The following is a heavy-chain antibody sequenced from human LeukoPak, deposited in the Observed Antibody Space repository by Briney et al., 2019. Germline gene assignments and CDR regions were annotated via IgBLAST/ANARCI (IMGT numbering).Heavy chain of an antibody. D-gene: IGHD5-12*01. CDR2: IKQDGSEK. J-gene: IGHJ6*03. Sequence: PGGSLRLSCAASGFTFSSYAMSWVRQAPGKGLEWVANIKQDGSEKDYVDSVKGGFTISRDNAKNSLYLQMNSLRVEDTAVYYCARAGSRWGYGRYYYYMDVWGKGTTVTISS. CDR3: ARAGSRWGYGRYYYYMDV. CDR1: GFTFSSYA. V-gene: IGHV3-7*01.